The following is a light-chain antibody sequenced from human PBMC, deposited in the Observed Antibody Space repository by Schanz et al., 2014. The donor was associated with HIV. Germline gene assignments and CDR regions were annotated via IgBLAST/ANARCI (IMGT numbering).Light chain of an antibody. Sequence: QSVLTQPPSASGAPGQRVTISCTGTSSNIGAGFDVHWYQKLPGTAPRLLLYANTNRPSGVPDRFSGSKSGASASLSITGLRPEDEADYYCQSFDSSLGASLFGGGTKLTVL. V-gene: IGLV1-40*01. CDR2: ANT. J-gene: IGLJ3*02. CDR1: SSNIGAGFD. CDR3: QSFDSSLGASL.